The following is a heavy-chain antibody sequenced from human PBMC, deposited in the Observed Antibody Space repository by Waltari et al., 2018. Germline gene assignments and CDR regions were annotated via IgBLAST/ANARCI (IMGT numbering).Heavy chain of an antibody. CDR3: AKGDLYYDILTGPRRFDP. D-gene: IGHD3-9*01. J-gene: IGHJ5*02. CDR2: IREDGSNK. Sequence: QVQLVESGGGVVQPGGSLRLSCAASGFTFSSYGMHWVRQAPGKGLEWVAFIREDGSNKYYADSVKGRFTISRDNSKNTLYLQMNSLRAEDTAVYYCAKGDLYYDILTGPRRFDPWGQGTLVTVSS. CDR1: GFTFSSYG. V-gene: IGHV3-30*02.